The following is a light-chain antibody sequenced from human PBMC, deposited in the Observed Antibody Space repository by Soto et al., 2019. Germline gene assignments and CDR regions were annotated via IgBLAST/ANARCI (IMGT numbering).Light chain of an antibody. CDR3: SSYTSRDSLYV. Sequence: QSALTQPASVSGSPGQSITISCTGTRSDVGAYNYVSWYQRHPGKAPKLLIYEVNNRPSGVSNRFSGSKSGNTASLTISGLQTEDEADYYCSSYTSRDSLYVFGSGTKLTVL. CDR2: EVN. J-gene: IGLJ1*01. V-gene: IGLV2-14*01. CDR1: RSDVGAYNY.